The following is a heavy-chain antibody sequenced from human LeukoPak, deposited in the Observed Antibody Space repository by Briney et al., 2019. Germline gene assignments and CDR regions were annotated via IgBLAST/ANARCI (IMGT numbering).Heavy chain of an antibody. CDR2: ISDNGAST. CDR1: GFSFRSFA. V-gene: IGHV3-64*01. D-gene: IGHD6-19*01. Sequence: QPGGSLRLSCAASGFSFRSFAMHWVRQAPGKGLEYISAISDNGASTYYAKSVKGRFTISRDNAKNTLYLEMNSLRAEDAAVYYCARDDNEFVENKYSSGFDYWGQGTLVTVSS. J-gene: IGHJ4*02. CDR3: ARDDNEFVENKYSSGFDY.